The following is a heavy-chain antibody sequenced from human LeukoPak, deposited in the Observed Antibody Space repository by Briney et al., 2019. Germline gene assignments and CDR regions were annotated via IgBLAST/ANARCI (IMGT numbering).Heavy chain of an antibody. CDR2: IWYDGSNK. V-gene: IGHV3-33*01. D-gene: IGHD3-22*01. J-gene: IGHJ3*02. CDR3: ARDGGRYYYDSTAFDI. Sequence: PGRSLRLSCAASGFTFSSYGMHWVRQAPGKGLEWVAVIWYDGSNKYYADSVKGRFTISRDNSKNTLYLQMNSLRAEDTAVYYCARDGGRYYYDSTAFDIWGQGTMVTVSS. CDR1: GFTFSSYG.